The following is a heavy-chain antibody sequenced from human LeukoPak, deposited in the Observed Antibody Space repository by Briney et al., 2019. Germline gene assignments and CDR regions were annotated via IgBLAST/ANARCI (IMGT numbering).Heavy chain of an antibody. CDR3: TTETVGPGDDY. CDR2: IRSKADGGTP. CDR1: GFSFSDAW. J-gene: IGHJ4*02. V-gene: IGHV3-15*07. D-gene: IGHD3-16*01. Sequence: PGGSLRLSCAASGFSFSDAWMNWVRLAPGKGLEWVGHIRSKADGGTPDYIAPVKGRFTISRDDSKNTLYLQMNSLKTEDTAVYYCTTETVGPGDDYWGQGTLVTVSS.